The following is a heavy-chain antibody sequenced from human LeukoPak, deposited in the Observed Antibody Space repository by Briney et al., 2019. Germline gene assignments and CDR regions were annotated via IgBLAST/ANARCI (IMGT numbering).Heavy chain of an antibody. CDR2: INWNGGSA. Sequence: PGGSLRLSCVASGFRFDDYGMSWVPQAPGKGLEWVSGINWNGGSAGYADSVKGRFTISRDSAKNSLYLRMNSLRTEDTALYYCARGGSTGWYSFDYWGQGTLVTVSS. CDR1: GFRFDDYG. D-gene: IGHD6-19*01. V-gene: IGHV3-20*04. J-gene: IGHJ4*02. CDR3: ARGGSTGWYSFDY.